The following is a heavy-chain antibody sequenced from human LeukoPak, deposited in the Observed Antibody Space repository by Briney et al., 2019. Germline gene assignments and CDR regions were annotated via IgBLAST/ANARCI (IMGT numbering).Heavy chain of an antibody. Sequence: SQTLSLTCAISGDSVSNNIAAWNWIRQSPSRGLEWLGRTYYRSKWSNDYAVSVKSRITINPDTSKNQFSLQLNSVTPEDTAVYYCAREVVVVPAAIPKDLDYYYYMDVWGKGTTVTISS. CDR1: GDSVSNNIAA. J-gene: IGHJ6*03. CDR2: TYYRSKWSN. V-gene: IGHV6-1*01. CDR3: AREVVVVPAAIPKDLDYYYYMDV. D-gene: IGHD2-2*01.